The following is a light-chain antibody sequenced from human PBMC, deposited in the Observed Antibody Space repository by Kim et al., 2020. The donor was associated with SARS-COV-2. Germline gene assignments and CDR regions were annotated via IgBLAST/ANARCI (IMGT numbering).Light chain of an antibody. Sequence: PGESPTLSGGASQSVSSRHLAWYQQKPGLAPRLLIYDASSRATGIPDRFSGSGSGTDFTLTISRLEPEDFAVYYCQHYDNSLTFGGGTKVDIK. J-gene: IGKJ4*01. CDR3: QHYDNSLT. CDR1: QSVSSRH. V-gene: IGKV3D-20*01. CDR2: DAS.